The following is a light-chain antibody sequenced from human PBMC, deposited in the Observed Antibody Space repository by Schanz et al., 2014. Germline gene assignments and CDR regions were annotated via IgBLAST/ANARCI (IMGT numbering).Light chain of an antibody. CDR1: SSDVGYYDY. Sequence: QSALTQPASVSGSPGQSITISCTGTSSDVGYYDYVSWYQQYPGKAPKVIIYDVTNRPSGVSNRFSGSKSGDTASLRISELQAEDESNYSCCSYAGSTSVVFGGGTKLTVL. CDR3: CSYAGSTSVV. CDR2: DVT. V-gene: IGLV2-14*03. J-gene: IGLJ2*01.